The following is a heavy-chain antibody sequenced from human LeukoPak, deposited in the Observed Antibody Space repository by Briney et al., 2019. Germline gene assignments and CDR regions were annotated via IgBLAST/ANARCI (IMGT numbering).Heavy chain of an antibody. V-gene: IGHV3-11*04. CDR3: ARAKSFYYDSSGYLSI. Sequence: PGVSQRLSYAASGFTFSDYYMSWISQAPAKGLGWVSYISSSGSTIYYADSVKGRFNISRDNAKSSLYLQMNSLRAEDTAVYYCARAKSFYYDSSGYLSIWGQGTMVTVSS. CDR1: GFTFSDYY. D-gene: IGHD3-22*01. J-gene: IGHJ3*02. CDR2: ISSSGSTI.